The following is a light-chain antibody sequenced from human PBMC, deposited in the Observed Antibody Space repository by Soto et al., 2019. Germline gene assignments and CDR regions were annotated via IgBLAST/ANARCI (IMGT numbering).Light chain of an antibody. V-gene: IGLV2-14*01. CDR1: SSDVGAYNF. CDR2: EVN. Sequence: QSALTQPASVSGSPGQSITISCTGTSSDVGAYNFVSWYQQYPGKAPKVMIYEVNNRPSGVSNRFSGSKSGNTASLTISGPQAEDEADYYCSSFTRSSTYVFGSGTKV. J-gene: IGLJ1*01. CDR3: SSFTRSSTYV.